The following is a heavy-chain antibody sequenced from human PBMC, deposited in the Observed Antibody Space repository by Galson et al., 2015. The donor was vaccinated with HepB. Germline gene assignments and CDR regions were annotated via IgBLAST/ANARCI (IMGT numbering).Heavy chain of an antibody. CDR2: IIPIFGTA. Sequence: SVKVSCKASGGTFSSYAISWVRQAPGQGLEWMGGIIPIFGTANYAQKFQGRVTITADESTSTAYMELSSLRSEDTAVYYCARGQLVRGVIIHQDWFDPWGQGTLVTVSS. V-gene: IGHV1-69*13. CDR3: ARGQLVRGVIIHQDWFDP. CDR1: GGTFSSYA. D-gene: IGHD3-10*01. J-gene: IGHJ5*02.